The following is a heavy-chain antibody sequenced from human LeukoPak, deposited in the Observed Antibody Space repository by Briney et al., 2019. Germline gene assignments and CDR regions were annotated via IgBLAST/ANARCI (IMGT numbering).Heavy chain of an antibody. J-gene: IGHJ5*02. Sequence: SVKVSCKASGGTFSSYAISWVRQAPGQGLEWMGGIIPIFGTANYAQKFQGRVTITADESTSTAYMELSSLRSEDTAVYYCARMDCSGGSCDNWFDPWGQGTLVTVSS. CDR3: ARMDCSGGSCDNWFDP. V-gene: IGHV1-69*13. D-gene: IGHD2-15*01. CDR2: IIPIFGTA. CDR1: GGTFSSYA.